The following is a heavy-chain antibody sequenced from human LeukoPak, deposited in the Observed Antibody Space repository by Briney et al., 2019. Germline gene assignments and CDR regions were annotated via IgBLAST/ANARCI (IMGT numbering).Heavy chain of an antibody. V-gene: IGHV1-18*01. CDR2: ISAYNGNT. D-gene: IGHD6-19*01. Sequence: GASVKVSCKASGYTFTSYGISWVRQAPGQGLEWMGWISAYNGNTNYAQNLQGRVTMTRDTSTTTVYMELRSLRSDDTAFYYCARDPSNTSGWKTWFDTWGQGTLVTVSS. CDR3: ARDPSNTSGWKTWFDT. J-gene: IGHJ5*02. CDR1: GYTFTSYG.